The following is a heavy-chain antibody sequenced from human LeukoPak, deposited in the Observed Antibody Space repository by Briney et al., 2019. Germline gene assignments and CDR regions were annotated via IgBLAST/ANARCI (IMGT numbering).Heavy chain of an antibody. J-gene: IGHJ4*02. CDR3: ARIYPRLAAAGN. CDR2: IYSGGST. V-gene: IGHV3-66*01. Sequence: TGGSLRLSCAASGFTVSSNYMSWVRQAPGKGLEWVSVIYSGGSTYYADSVKGRFTISRDNSKNTLYLQMNSLRADDTAVYYCARIYPRLAAAGNWDQGTLVTVSS. CDR1: GFTVSSNY. D-gene: IGHD6-13*01.